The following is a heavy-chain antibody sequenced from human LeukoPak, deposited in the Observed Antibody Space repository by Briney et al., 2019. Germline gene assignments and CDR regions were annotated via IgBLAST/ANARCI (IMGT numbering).Heavy chain of an antibody. CDR2: ISGSGSST. V-gene: IGHV3-23*01. Sequence: GGSLRLSCATSGFTFSNNAMSWVRQAPGKGLEWVSGISGSGSSTYHGDSVRGRFIISRDNFRNTVSMQMNSLRAEDTAVYYCAKQLPAAGTFDYWGQGILVIVSP. CDR3: AKQLPAAGTFDY. D-gene: IGHD6-19*01. J-gene: IGHJ4*02. CDR1: GFTFSNNA.